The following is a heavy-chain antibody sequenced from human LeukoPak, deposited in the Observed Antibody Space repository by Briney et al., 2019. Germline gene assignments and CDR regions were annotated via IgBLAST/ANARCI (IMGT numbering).Heavy chain of an antibody. CDR2: IYYSGST. CDR1: GGSISSGGYY. Sequence: SETLSLTCTVSGGSISSGGYYWSWIRQHPGKGLEWIGYIYYSGSTYYNPSLKSRVTISVDTSKNQFSLKLSSVTAADTAVYYCARSLGTTRDYYGMDVWGQGTTVTVSS. CDR3: ARSLGTTRDYYGMDV. D-gene: IGHD1-1*01. V-gene: IGHV4-31*03. J-gene: IGHJ6*02.